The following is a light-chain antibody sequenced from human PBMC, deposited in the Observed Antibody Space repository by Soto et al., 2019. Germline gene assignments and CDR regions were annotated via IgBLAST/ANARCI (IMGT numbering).Light chain of an antibody. CDR2: END. Sequence: NFMLTQPHSVSESPGKTVTISCTRSSGSIATNFVQWYLQRPGSAPTTLIYENDRRPSGVPERFSGSIDRSSNSASLTISGLKTEDEADYYCQSHSGSDYIFGSGTKVTVL. CDR3: QSHSGSDYI. CDR1: SGSIATNF. V-gene: IGLV6-57*04. J-gene: IGLJ1*01.